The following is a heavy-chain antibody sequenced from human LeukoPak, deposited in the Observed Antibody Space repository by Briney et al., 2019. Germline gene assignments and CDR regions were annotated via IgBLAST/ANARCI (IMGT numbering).Heavy chain of an antibody. CDR2: INWNGGST. V-gene: IGHV3-20*01. J-gene: IGHJ5*02. D-gene: IGHD6-25*01. Sequence: GGSLRLSCAASGFTFSSYAMSWVRQAPGKGLEWVSGINWNGGSTGYADSVKGRFTISRDNAKNSLYLQMNSLRAEDTALYHCAREAASGWFDPWGQGTLVTVSS. CDR3: AREAASGWFDP. CDR1: GFTFSSYA.